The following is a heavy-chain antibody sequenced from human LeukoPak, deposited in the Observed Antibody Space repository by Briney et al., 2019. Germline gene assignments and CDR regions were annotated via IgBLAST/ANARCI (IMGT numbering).Heavy chain of an antibody. CDR1: GFTFSRYG. CDR3: ARDGGSESYAFDY. D-gene: IGHD3-10*01. V-gene: IGHV3-30*02. J-gene: IGHJ4*02. Sequence: GGSLRLSCAASGFTFSRYGFHWVRQAPGKGLEWVAFISDSGGDKWYADSVKGRLTISRDKSKHTVNLQMSSLRVEDTALYYCARDGGSESYAFDYWGQGTQVTVSS. CDR2: ISDSGGDK.